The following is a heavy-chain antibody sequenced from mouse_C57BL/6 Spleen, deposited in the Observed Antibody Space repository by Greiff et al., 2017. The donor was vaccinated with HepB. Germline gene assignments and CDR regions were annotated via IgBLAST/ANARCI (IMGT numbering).Heavy chain of an antibody. CDR1: GYTFTSYG. V-gene: IGHV1-81*01. Sequence: VQLQQSGAELARPGASVKLSCKASGYTFTSYGISWVKQRNGQGLEWIGEIYPRSGNTYYNEKFKGKATLTADKSSSTAYMELRSLTSEDSAVYFCAREDDGSSWFAYWGPGTLVTVSA. D-gene: IGHD1-1*01. CDR3: AREDDGSSWFAY. CDR2: IYPRSGNT. J-gene: IGHJ3*01.